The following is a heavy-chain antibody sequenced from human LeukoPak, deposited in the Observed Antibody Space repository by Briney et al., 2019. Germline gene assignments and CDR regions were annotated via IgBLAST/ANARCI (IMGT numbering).Heavy chain of an antibody. V-gene: IGHV4-59*01. CDR1: GGSISSYY. D-gene: IGHD3-22*01. CDR2: IYYSGST. J-gene: IGHJ4*02. CDR3: ARDSYDSSGNYRSFDY. Sequence: SETLSLTCTVSGGSISSYYWSWIRPPPGKGLEWIGYIYYSGSTNYNPSLKSRVTISVDTSKNQFSLKLSSVTAADTAMYYCARDSYDSSGNYRSFDYWGQGTQVTVSS.